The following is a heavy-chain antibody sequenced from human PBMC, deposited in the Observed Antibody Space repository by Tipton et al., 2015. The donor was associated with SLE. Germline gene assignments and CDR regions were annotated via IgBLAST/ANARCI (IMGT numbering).Heavy chain of an antibody. V-gene: IGHV4-34*01. J-gene: IGHJ5*02. CDR1: GGSFSGYY. CDR3: ARSVTPAAIGWFDP. Sequence: TLSLTCAVYGGSFSGYYWSWIRQPPGKGLGWIGEINHSGSTNYNPSLKSRATISVDASKNQFSLKLSSVTAADTAVYYCARSVTPAAIGWFDPWGQGTLVTVSS. D-gene: IGHD2-2*01. CDR2: INHSGST.